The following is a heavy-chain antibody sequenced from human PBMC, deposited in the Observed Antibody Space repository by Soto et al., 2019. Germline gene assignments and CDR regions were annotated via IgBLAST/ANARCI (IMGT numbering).Heavy chain of an antibody. Sequence: EVQLVESGGGLMKPGGSRRLSSAVSGFTVRDNYMSWVRQAPGKGLEWVSVIYSGGTTYYADSVKGRFIISRDISKNTLYLQMNILRAEDTAVYYCHGYGYWGQGTLVTVSS. J-gene: IGHJ4*02. CDR2: IYSGGTT. D-gene: IGHD5-12*01. CDR3: HGYGY. CDR1: GFTVRDNY. V-gene: IGHV3-53*01.